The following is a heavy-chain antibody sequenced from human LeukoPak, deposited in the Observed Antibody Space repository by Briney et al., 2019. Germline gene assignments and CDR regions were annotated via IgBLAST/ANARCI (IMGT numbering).Heavy chain of an antibody. J-gene: IGHJ3*02. D-gene: IGHD4-23*01. CDR2: IYYSGST. CDR1: GGSISSYY. CDR3: ARYTATVAGRGRFDI. Sequence: KSSETLSLTCTVSGGSISSYYWSWIRQPPGKGLEWIGYIYYSGSTNYNPSLKSRVTISVDTSKNQFSLKLSSVTAADTAVYYCARYTATVAGRGRFDIWGQGTMVTVSS. V-gene: IGHV4-59*08.